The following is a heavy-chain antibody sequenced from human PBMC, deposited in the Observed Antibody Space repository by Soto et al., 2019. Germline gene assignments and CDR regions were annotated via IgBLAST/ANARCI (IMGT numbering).Heavy chain of an antibody. CDR2: IFHTGDT. J-gene: IGHJ5*02. Sequence: SETLSLTCSVSTYSISSGFFWGWIRQPPGKGLEWIGSIFHTGDTYYNPSLKSRINMSVDTSRNQFSLKLTSLTAADTAVYYCARDTNSLDPWGQGTLVTVSS. D-gene: IGHD1-1*01. V-gene: IGHV4-38-2*02. CDR3: ARDTNSLDP. CDR1: TYSISSGFF.